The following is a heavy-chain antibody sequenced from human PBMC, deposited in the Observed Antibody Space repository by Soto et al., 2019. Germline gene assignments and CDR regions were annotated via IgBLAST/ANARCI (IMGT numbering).Heavy chain of an antibody. D-gene: IGHD3-10*01. CDR2: IWYDGSNK. V-gene: IGHV3-33*01. J-gene: IGHJ4*02. CDR3: ARDSRDYYGSGSYDY. Sequence: GGSLRLSCAASGFTFSSYGMHWVRQAPGKGLEWVAVIWYDGSNKYYADSVKGRFTISRDNSKNTLYLQMNSLRAEDTAVYYCARDSRDYYGSGSYDYWGQGTLVTVSS. CDR1: GFTFSSYG.